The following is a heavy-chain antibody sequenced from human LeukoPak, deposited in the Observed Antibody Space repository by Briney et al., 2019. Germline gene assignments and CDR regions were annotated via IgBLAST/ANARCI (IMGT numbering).Heavy chain of an antibody. D-gene: IGHD3-10*01. J-gene: IGHJ4*02. Sequence: SETLSLTCAVYGGSFSGYYWSWIRQPPGKGLEWIGEINHSGSTNYNPSLKSRVTISVDTSKNQFSLKLSSVTAADTAVYYCARAPGGYYGSGSYLDYWGQGTLVTVSS. CDR3: ARAPGGYYGSGSYLDY. V-gene: IGHV4-34*09. CDR2: INHSGST. CDR1: GGSFSGYY.